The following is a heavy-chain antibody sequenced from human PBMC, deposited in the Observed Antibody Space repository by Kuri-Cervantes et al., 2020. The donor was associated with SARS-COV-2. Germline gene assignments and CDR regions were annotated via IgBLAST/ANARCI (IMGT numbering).Heavy chain of an antibody. D-gene: IGHD2-2*01. CDR2: INPSGGST. Sequence: ASVKVSCKASGYTFTSYYMHWVRQAPGQGLEWMGMINPSGGSTSYAQKFQGRVTMTRDTSTSTVYMELSSLRSEDTAVYYCARVVGYCSSTSCPLLAFDIWGQGTMVTVSS. CDR1: GYTFTSYY. V-gene: IGHV1-46*01. CDR3: ARVVGYCSSTSCPLLAFDI. J-gene: IGHJ3*02.